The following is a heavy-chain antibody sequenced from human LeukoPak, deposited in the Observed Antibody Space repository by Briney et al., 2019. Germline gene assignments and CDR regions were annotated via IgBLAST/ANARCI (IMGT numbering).Heavy chain of an antibody. CDR2: INGGNGNT. V-gene: IGHV1-3*01. CDR1: GYTLTSYA. CDR3: ATDWAAAGTRDFDY. D-gene: IGHD6-13*01. Sequence: ASVKVSCKASGYTLTSYAMHWVRQAPGQRLEWMGWINGGNGNTKYSQKFQGRVTITRDTSANTAYMELSSLRSEDTAVYYCATDWAAAGTRDFDYWGQGTLVTVSS. J-gene: IGHJ4*02.